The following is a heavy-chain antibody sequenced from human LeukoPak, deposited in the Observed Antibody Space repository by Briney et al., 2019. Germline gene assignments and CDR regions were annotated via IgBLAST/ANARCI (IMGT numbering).Heavy chain of an antibody. J-gene: IGHJ3*02. V-gene: IGHV1-69*13. CDR3: ARTYYYDSSGYPVQVSDAFDI. CDR2: IIPIFHTA. CDR1: GYTFTGYY. Sequence: SVKVSCKASGYTFTGYYMHWVRHAPGQGLEWMGGIIPIFHTADYAQKFQGRVTITADESTSTVYMELSRLRSEDTAMYYCARTYYYDSSGYPVQVSDAFDIWGQGTMVTVSS. D-gene: IGHD3-22*01.